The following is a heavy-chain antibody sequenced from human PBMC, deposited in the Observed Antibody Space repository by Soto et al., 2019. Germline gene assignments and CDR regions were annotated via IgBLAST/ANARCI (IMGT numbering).Heavy chain of an antibody. V-gene: IGHV4-30-2*01. CDR3: ARGRGFDSFDY. Sequence: QLQLHMSGSGLVKPSQTLSLTCTVSGASITYGAYSWSWIRQTPGKGLEWIGYINHLETTFYNPSFESRLTLTIDRTKNQFSLNLKSMSAADRAVYFCARGRGFDSFDYWGQGILVTVSS. D-gene: IGHD3-10*01. J-gene: IGHJ4*02. CDR1: GASITYGAYS. CDR2: INHLETT.